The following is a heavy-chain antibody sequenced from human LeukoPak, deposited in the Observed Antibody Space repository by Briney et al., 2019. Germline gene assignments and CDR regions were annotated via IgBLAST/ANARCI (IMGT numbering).Heavy chain of an antibody. CDR2: IYYSGST. D-gene: IGHD3-10*01. V-gene: IGHV4-39*07. CDR3: ARAKRITLIRGVKGIYYMDV. Sequence: SETLSLTCTVSGGSISSSSYYWGWIRQPPGKGLEWIGSIYYSGSTYYNPSLKSRVTISVDTSKNQFSLKLSSVTAADTAVYYCARAKRITLIRGVKGIYYMDVWGKGTTVTISS. J-gene: IGHJ6*03. CDR1: GGSISSSSYY.